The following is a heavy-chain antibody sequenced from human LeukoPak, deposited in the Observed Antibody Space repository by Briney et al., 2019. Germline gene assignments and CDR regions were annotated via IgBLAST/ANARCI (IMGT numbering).Heavy chain of an antibody. V-gene: IGHV4-4*02. CDR2: VHLDGRT. Sequence: SETLSLTCDVSGGSVTSTNWWTWFRQPPGKGLEWIGEVHLDGRTNYNPSLKSRLVMSADLPENHISLKLTSVTAADTAVYYCAREEDSNSWLDFDSWGQGILVTVSS. D-gene: IGHD6-13*01. CDR3: AREEDSNSWLDFDS. CDR1: GGSVTSTNW. J-gene: IGHJ4*02.